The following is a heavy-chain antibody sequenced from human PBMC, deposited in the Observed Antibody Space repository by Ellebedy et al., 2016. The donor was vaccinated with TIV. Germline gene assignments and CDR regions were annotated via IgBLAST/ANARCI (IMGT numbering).Heavy chain of an antibody. CDR2: INPSGGST. Sequence: AASVKVSCKASGYTFTNYYMHWVRQAPGQGLAWMGIINPSGGSTSYAQKFQGRVTMTRDTSTSTVYMELSSLRSDDTAVYYCARDYYYSDSSGHYYYWGQGTLVTVSS. CDR3: ARDYYYSDSSGHYYY. D-gene: IGHD3-22*01. V-gene: IGHV1-46*01. CDR1: GYTFTNYY. J-gene: IGHJ4*02.